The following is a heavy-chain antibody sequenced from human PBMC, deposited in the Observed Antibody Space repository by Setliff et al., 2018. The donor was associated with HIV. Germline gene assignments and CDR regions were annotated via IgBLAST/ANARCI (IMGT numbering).Heavy chain of an antibody. V-gene: IGHV1-2*06. Sequence: ASVKVSCKTSGYAFTDYSIHWVRQAPGQGLEWVGRINPDSRGTNYAQTFQGRVTMTRDTSVSTAYMELSSLKSDDTAVFYCARGVKGIATTGKYYFDYWGQGTLVTVSS. J-gene: IGHJ4*02. D-gene: IGHD6-13*01. CDR3: ARGVKGIATTGKYYFDY. CDR1: GYAFTDYS. CDR2: INPDSRGT.